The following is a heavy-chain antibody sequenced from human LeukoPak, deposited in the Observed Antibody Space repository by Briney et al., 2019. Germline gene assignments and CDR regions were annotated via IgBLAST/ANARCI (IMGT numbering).Heavy chain of an antibody. CDR1: GGSISSGGYY. Sequence: PSETLSLTCTVSGGSISSGGYYWSWIRQPAGKGLEWIGRMYTSGNTNYNPSLKSRTTISVDTSKNQFSLELSSVTAADTAVYYCARDLDEAARKNWFDPWGQGTLVTVSS. CDR3: ARDLDEAARKNWFDP. J-gene: IGHJ5*02. CDR2: MYTSGNT. D-gene: IGHD6-6*01. V-gene: IGHV4-61*02.